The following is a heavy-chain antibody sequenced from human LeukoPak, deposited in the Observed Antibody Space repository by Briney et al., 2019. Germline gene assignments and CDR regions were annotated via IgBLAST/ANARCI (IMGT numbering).Heavy chain of an antibody. V-gene: IGHV3-23*01. D-gene: IGHD2-2*01. CDR2: ISGSGGST. CDR3: AKDGRLLGSSTSCFDV. Sequence: GGSLRLSCTVSGFTFSKNWMRWVRQAPGKGLEWVSAISGSGGSTYYADSVKGRFTISRDNSKNTLYLQMNSLRAEDTAAYYCAKDGRLLGSSTSCFDVWGQGTLVTVSS. J-gene: IGHJ4*02. CDR1: GFTFSKNW.